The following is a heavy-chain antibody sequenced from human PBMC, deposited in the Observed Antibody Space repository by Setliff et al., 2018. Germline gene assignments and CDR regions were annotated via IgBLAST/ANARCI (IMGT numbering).Heavy chain of an antibody. D-gene: IGHD2-8*02. J-gene: IGHJ3*01. V-gene: IGHV1-18*01. Sequence: ASVKVSCKSSGYIFRSYGLSWVRQAPGQGLEWMGWISSYNGHTNYAPKVQGRVTMTTDTSTGTASMELRSLRSDDTAIYYCAISTLSICTGGNCPNAFGVWGQGTGVTVSS. CDR3: AISTLSICTGGNCPNAFGV. CDR2: ISSYNGHT. CDR1: GYIFRSYG.